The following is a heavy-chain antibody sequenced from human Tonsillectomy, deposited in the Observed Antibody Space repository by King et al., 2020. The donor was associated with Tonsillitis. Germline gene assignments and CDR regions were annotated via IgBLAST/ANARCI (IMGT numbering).Heavy chain of an antibody. CDR2: IYWDDDK. CDR3: AHRRRDYCVYVRRLPRCALWYCVL. CDR1: GLSLSTSGVG. Sequence: LRESGPTLVKPTQTLTLTCNFSGLSLSTSGVGVGWIRQPPGKALEWLALIYWDDDKRYSPSLKSRLTITKDTSKNQVVLTMTNMDPVDTATYYWAHRRRDYCVYVRRLPRCALWYCVLWGRGPLVPVFS. D-gene: IGHD4-17*01. V-gene: IGHV2-5*02. J-gene: IGHJ2*01.